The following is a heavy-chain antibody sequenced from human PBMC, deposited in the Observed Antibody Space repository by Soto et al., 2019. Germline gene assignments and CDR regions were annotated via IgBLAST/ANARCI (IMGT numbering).Heavy chain of an antibody. Sequence: EVQLLESGGGLVQPGGSLSLSCAGSGFSFSTYGMTWVRQVPGKGLEWVSTISDSGAHTYYADSVKGRFTISRDKSKNTLYLQMNSLRAEDTAVYYRANMGLYYYYGMDVCGHGTTVTVSS. CDR2: ISDSGAHT. CDR1: GFSFSTYG. J-gene: IGHJ6*02. V-gene: IGHV3-23*01. CDR3: ANMGLYYYYGMDV. D-gene: IGHD1-26*01.